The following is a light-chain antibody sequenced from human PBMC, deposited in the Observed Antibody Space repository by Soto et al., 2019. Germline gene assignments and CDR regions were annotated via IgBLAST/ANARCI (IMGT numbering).Light chain of an antibody. CDR3: CSYAGSYSYV. V-gene: IGLV2-11*01. CDR1: SSDVGGYKY. CDR2: DVS. Sequence: QSALTQPRSVSGSPGQSVTIYCTGTSSDVGGYKYVSWYQQHPGKAPKVIIYDVSERPSGVPDRFYGSKSGNTASLTISGLQAEDEADYYCCSYAGSYSYVFGPGTKLTVL. J-gene: IGLJ1*01.